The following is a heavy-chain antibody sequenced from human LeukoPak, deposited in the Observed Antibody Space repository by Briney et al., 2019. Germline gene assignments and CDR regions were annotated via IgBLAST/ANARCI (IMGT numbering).Heavy chain of an antibody. CDR1: GFTFSIYG. J-gene: IGHJ4*02. D-gene: IGHD3-10*01. Sequence: GGSLRLSCAASGFTFSIYGMHWVRQAPGKGLEWLAHILLDGNNKYIGDSVKGRLTISRDNSKNTLYLQMNSLRAEDTAVYYCARDKGKGAYFDYWGLGTLVTVSS. CDR2: ILLDGNNK. CDR3: ARDKGKGAYFDY. V-gene: IGHV3-33*05.